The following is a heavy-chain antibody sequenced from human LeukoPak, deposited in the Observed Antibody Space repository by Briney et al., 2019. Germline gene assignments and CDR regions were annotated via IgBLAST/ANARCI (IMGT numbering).Heavy chain of an antibody. V-gene: IGHV3-23*01. CDR2: ISGSGGST. CDR1: GFTFSSYA. CDR3: AEAGTYYPLRYNWFDP. Sequence: GGSLRLSCAASGFTFSSYAMSWVRQAPGKGLEWVSAISGSGGSTYYADSVKGRFTISRDNSKNTLYLQMNSLRAEDTAVYYCAEAGTYYPLRYNWFDPWGQGTLVTVSS. J-gene: IGHJ5*02. D-gene: IGHD2-8*01.